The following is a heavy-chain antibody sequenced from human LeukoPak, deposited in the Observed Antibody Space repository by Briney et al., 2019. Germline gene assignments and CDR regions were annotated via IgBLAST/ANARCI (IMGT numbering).Heavy chain of an antibody. V-gene: IGHV3-21*04. J-gene: IGHJ4*02. CDR1: GFTFGDYA. Sequence: GRSLRLSCTASGFTFGDYAMSWFRQAPGKGLEWVSSISSSSSYIYYADSVKGRFTISRDNAKNSLYLQMNSLRAEDTAVYYCARDNYGDHFDYWGQGTLVTVSS. CDR2: ISSSSSYI. CDR3: ARDNYGDHFDY. D-gene: IGHD4-17*01.